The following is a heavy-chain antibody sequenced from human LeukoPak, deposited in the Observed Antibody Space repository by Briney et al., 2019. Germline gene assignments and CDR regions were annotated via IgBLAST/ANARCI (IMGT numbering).Heavy chain of an antibody. J-gene: IGHJ4*02. Sequence: GGSLRLSCTASTFTFSSYAMHWVRQAPGKGLEWVAVISYDGSNKYYADSMKGRFTISRDNSKNTLYLQMNSLRAEDTAVYYCARAFIAVAGPLDYWGQGTLVTVSS. CDR2: ISYDGSNK. V-gene: IGHV3-30-3*01. CDR3: ARAFIAVAGPLDY. CDR1: TFTFSSYA. D-gene: IGHD6-19*01.